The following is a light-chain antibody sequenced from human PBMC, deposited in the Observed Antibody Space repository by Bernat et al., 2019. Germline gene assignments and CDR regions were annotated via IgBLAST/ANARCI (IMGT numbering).Light chain of an antibody. V-gene: IGLV1-51*02. J-gene: IGLJ3*02. CDR1: NSNIGNNY. CDR2: ENT. CDR3: ATWDTSLSAGV. Sequence: QSVVTQPPSVSAAPGQAVTISCSGSNSNIGNNYVSWYQQLPGTAPKLLISENTKRPSGIPDRFAGSKSGTSATLGITGLQTEDEADYYCATWDTSLSAGVFGGGTRLTVL.